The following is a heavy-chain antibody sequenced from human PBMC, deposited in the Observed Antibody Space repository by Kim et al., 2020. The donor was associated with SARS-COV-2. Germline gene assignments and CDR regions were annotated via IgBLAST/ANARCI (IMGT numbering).Heavy chain of an antibody. Sequence: GGSLRLSCAASGFTFNNHAMSWVRQAPGEGLKWVSAISGSGVHTYSADSVKGRFTISRDNSDNTLYLQMNSLRAEDTALYYCVKAVDSNGYNFERGGDV. J-gene: IGHJ6*01. V-gene: IGHV3-23*01. CDR2: ISGSGVHT. CDR1: GFTFNNHA. CDR3: VKAVDSNGYNFERGGDV. D-gene: IGHD3-22*01.